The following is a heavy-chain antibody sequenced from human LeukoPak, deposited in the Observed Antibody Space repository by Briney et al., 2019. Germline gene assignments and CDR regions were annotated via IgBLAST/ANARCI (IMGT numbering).Heavy chain of an antibody. V-gene: IGHV1-18*01. Sequence: ASVKVSCKASGYSFSRYGISWVRQAPGQGLEWMGGISTYNGNTNYAQKFQGRVTMTTDTSTNTAYMELRSLRSDDTAVYYCARDLDYYDSSGSGWFDPWGQGTLVTVSS. J-gene: IGHJ5*02. CDR3: ARDLDYYDSSGSGWFDP. CDR1: GYSFSRYG. CDR2: ISTYNGNT. D-gene: IGHD3-22*01.